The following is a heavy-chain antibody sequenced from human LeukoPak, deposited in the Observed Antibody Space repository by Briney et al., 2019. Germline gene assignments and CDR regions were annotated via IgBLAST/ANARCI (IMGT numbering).Heavy chain of an antibody. V-gene: IGHV3-30*02. Sequence: GGSLRLSCAASGFTFSSYGMHWVRQAPGKGLEWVAFIRYDGSNKYYADSVKGRFTISRDNSKNTLYLQMNSLRAEDTAVYYCAKAQDYYGSGSYYFQPNWFDPWGQGTLVTVSS. CDR3: AKAQDYYGSGSYYFQPNWFDP. CDR1: GFTFSSYG. CDR2: IRYDGSNK. D-gene: IGHD3-10*01. J-gene: IGHJ5*02.